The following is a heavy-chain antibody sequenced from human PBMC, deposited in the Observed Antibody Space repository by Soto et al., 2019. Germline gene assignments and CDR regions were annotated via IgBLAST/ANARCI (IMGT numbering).Heavy chain of an antibody. J-gene: IGHJ4*02. D-gene: IGHD6-19*01. Sequence: QVQLVQSGAEVKKPGASVKVSCKASGYTFTSYAIHWVRQAPGQRLEWMGWINAGNGNTKYSQKVQGRVTITRDTSARTAYMELSSLRSEDPAVYYCARDLGGWPDYWGQGTLVTVSS. CDR2: INAGNGNT. CDR3: ARDLGGWPDY. V-gene: IGHV1-3*01. CDR1: GYTFTSYA.